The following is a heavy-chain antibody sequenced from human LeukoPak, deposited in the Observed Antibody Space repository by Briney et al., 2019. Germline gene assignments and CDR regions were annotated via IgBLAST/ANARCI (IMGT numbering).Heavy chain of an antibody. CDR1: GFTFSSYW. D-gene: IGHD3-10*01. Sequence: GGSLRLSCAASGFTFSSYWMHWVRQAPGKGLVWVSRINSDGSSTSYADSVKGRFTISRDNAKNTLYLQMNSLRAEDTAVYYCARDRWAAYYYGSGSPNWFDPWGQGTLVTVSS. CDR3: ARDRWAAYYYGSGSPNWFDP. CDR2: INSDGSST. J-gene: IGHJ5*02. V-gene: IGHV3-74*01.